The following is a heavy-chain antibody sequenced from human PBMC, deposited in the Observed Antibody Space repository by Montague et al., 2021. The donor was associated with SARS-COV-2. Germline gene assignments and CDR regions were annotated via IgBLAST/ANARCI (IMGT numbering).Heavy chain of an antibody. J-gene: IGHJ5*02. CDR3: GTLTVGGSGRGS. CDR2: LATSGST. V-gene: IGHV4-61*09. D-gene: IGHD3-10*01. CDR1: GGSVSSESHH. Sequence: TLSLTCTVSGGSVSSESHHWSWIRQPAGKGLEWIGQLATSGSTNYNPSLKSRATISTDTSKNQFSLKLTSVTAADTAMYYCGTLTVGGSGRGSWGQGTLVTVSS.